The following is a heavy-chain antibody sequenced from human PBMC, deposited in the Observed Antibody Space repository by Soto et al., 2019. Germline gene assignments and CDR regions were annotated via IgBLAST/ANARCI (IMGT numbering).Heavy chain of an antibody. D-gene: IGHD3-22*01. J-gene: IGHJ3*02. CDR2: IKPDGSEK. Sequence: PGGSLRLSCAASGFTFTNYWMSWVRQAPGKGLEWVANIKPDGSEKFYVDSLKGRFTMSRDNAKNSLYLQMNGLRADDTAVYYCARGDYYDTSGPFSDAFDIWGQGTMVTVS. V-gene: IGHV3-7*04. CDR1: GFTFTNYW. CDR3: ARGDYYDTSGPFSDAFDI.